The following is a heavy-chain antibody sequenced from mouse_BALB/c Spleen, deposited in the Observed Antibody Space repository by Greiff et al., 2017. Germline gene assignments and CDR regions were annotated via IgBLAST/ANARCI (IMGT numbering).Heavy chain of an antibody. Sequence: EVQLQESGPGLVKPSQSLSLTCSVTGYSITSGYYWNWIRQFPGNKLEWMGYISYDGSNNYNPSLKNRISITRDTSKNQFFLKLNSVTTEDTATYYCARDGGIRDAYWGQGTLVTVSA. CDR1: GYSITSGYY. CDR3: ARDGGIRDAY. D-gene: IGHD3-2*02. J-gene: IGHJ3*01. CDR2: ISYDGSN. V-gene: IGHV3-6*02.